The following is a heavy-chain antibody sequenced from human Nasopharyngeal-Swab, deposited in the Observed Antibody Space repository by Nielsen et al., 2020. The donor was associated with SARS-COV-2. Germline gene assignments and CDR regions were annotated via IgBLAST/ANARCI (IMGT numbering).Heavy chain of an antibody. J-gene: IGHJ4*02. CDR1: GFTFGSYR. V-gene: IGHV3-21*01. CDR2: ISSSSSYI. Sequence: GESLKISCAASGFTFGSYRMNWVRQAPGKGLEWVSSISSSSSYIFYADSVKGRFTISRDNAKSSLYLQMNSLRAEDTAMYYCARDPPHFQPLYYFDYWGQGTLVTVSS. D-gene: IGHD2-2*01. CDR3: ARDPPHFQPLYYFDY.